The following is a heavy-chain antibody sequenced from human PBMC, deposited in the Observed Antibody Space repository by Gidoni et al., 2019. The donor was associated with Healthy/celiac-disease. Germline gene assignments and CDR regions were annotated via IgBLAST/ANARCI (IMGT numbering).Heavy chain of an antibody. CDR3: ARVLLEPPYYYYGMDV. CDR1: GFTFSSYG. CDR2: IWYDGSNK. Sequence: QVQLVESGGGVVQPGRSLRLSCAASGFTFSSYGMHWVRQAPGKGLEWVAVIWYDGSNKYYADSVKGRFTISRDNSKNTLYLQMNSLRAEDTAVYYCARVLLEPPYYYYGMDVWGQGTTVTVSS. D-gene: IGHD1-1*01. J-gene: IGHJ6*02. V-gene: IGHV3-33*08.